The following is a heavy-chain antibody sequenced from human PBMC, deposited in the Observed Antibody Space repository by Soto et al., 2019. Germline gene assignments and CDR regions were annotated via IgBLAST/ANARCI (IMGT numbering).Heavy chain of an antibody. CDR2: IYYSGST. CDR3: ARVGSGSYYSTGYMDV. Sequence: SETLSLTCTVSGGSISSGGYYWSWIRQHPGKGLEWIGYIYYSGSTYYNPSLKSRVTISVDTSKNQFSLKLSSVTAADTAVYYCARVGSGSYYSTGYMDVWGKGTTVTVSS. CDR1: GGSISSGGYY. V-gene: IGHV4-31*03. J-gene: IGHJ6*03. D-gene: IGHD3-10*01.